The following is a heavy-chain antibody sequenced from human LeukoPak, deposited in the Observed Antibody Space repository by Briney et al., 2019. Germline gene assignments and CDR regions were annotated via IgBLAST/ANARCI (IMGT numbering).Heavy chain of an antibody. CDR2: IYYSGST. J-gene: IGHJ5*02. CDR1: GGSISSGGYS. V-gene: IGHV4-30-4*07. Sequence: SETLSLTCAVSGGSISSGGYSWSWIRQPPGKGLEWIGYIYYSGSTYYNPSLKSRVTISVDTSKNQFSLKLTSVTAADTAVYYCARGRQEWLVSDYWFDPWGPGTLVTVSS. D-gene: IGHD6-19*01. CDR3: ARGRQEWLVSDYWFDP.